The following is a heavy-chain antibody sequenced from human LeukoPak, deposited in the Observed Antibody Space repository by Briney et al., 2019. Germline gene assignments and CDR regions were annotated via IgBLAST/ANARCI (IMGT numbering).Heavy chain of an antibody. J-gene: IGHJ4*02. Sequence: GGSLRLSCAASGFTFSSYWMTWVRQAPGKGPEWVANIKEDGSQKYYVDSVRGRFTISRDNAENSLFLQMNNLRVEDTAVYYCARRGGSSSRRSPVDYWGQGTLVTVSS. D-gene: IGHD6-6*01. CDR2: IKEDGSQK. CDR1: GFTFSSYW. CDR3: ARRGGSSSRRSPVDY. V-gene: IGHV3-7*01.